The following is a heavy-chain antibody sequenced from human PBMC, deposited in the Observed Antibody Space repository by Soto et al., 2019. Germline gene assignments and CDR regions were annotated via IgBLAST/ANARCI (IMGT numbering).Heavy chain of an antibody. V-gene: IGHV3-74*01. CDR3: ATAEVDY. CDR1: GFTFGNFW. Sequence: VGSLRLSCAASGFTFGNFWMHWVRQAPGRGLEWVSRMNSDGSSTNYADSVKGRFTVSRDNAKNTLYLQMNSLRAEDTAVYYCATAEVDYWGPGTLVTVSS. J-gene: IGHJ4*02. CDR2: MNSDGSST.